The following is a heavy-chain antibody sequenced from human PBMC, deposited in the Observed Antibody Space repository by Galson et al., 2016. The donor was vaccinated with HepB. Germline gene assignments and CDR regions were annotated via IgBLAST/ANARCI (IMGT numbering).Heavy chain of an antibody. CDR3: ARATGGIGYDHYGMDV. D-gene: IGHD3-16*01. Sequence: SETLSLTCTVPDGSIRNYSWNWIRQPAGKGLEWIGYIGDRGNTNYNPSLKSRVTMSIDTSKKQVSLELTSVGVADTAVYYCARATGGIGYDHYGMDVWGQGTAVAVSS. V-gene: IGHV4-59*01. CDR1: DGSIRNYS. J-gene: IGHJ6*02. CDR2: IGDRGNT.